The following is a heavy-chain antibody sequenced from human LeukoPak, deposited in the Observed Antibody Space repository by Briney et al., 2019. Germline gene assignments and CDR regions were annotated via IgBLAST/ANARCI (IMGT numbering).Heavy chain of an antibody. V-gene: IGHV1-18*01. D-gene: IGHD2-21*02. CDR2: ISAYNGNT. J-gene: IGHJ6*02. Sequence: ASVRVFCKASGYTFTSYGMSWVRQAPGQGLEWMGWISAYNGNTNYAQKLQGRVTMTTDTSASTAYMELRSLRSDDTAVYYCARESYCGGDCYWYYYGMDVWGPGSTVTVSS. CDR3: ARESYCGGDCYWYYYGMDV. CDR1: GYTFTSYG.